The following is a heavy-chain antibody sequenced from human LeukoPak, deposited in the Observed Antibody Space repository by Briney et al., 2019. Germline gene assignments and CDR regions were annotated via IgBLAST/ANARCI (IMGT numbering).Heavy chain of an antibody. J-gene: IGHJ5*02. Sequence: GASVKVSCKASGYTFTGYYMHWVRQAPGQGLEWMGWINPNSGGTNYAQKFQGRVTMTMDTSISTAYMELSRLRSDDTAVYYCARDGSRRWFGERGDWFDPWGQGTLVTVSS. D-gene: IGHD3-10*01. V-gene: IGHV1-2*02. CDR2: INPNSGGT. CDR3: ARDGSRRWFGERGDWFDP. CDR1: GYTFTGYY.